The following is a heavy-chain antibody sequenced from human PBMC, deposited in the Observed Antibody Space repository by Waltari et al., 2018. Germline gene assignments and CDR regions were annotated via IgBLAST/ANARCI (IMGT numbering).Heavy chain of an antibody. Sequence: QVQLQQWGAGLLKPSETLSLTCAVYGGSFSGYYWSWIRQPPGKGLEWIGEINHSGSTNSNPSLKSRVTISVDTAKNRFSLKLSSVTAADTAVYYCARGYGVVIWGSYRYPFDYWGQGTLVTVSS. CDR2: INHSGST. D-gene: IGHD3-16*02. J-gene: IGHJ4*02. CDR3: ARGYGVVIWGSYRYPFDY. CDR1: GGSFSGYY. V-gene: IGHV4-34*01.